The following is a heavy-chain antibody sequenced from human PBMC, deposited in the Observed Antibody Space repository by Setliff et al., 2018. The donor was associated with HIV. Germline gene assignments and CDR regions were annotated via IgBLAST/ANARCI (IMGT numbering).Heavy chain of an antibody. Sequence: TGGSLRLSCAASGFTFSSYSMNWVRQAPGKGLEWISYITSTGSTIFYADSVKGRFTISRDNAKNSLYLQMNSLRAEDTAVYYCARDAVAGPYWGQGTLVTVSS. D-gene: IGHD6-19*01. J-gene: IGHJ4*02. CDR1: GFTFSSYS. V-gene: IGHV3-48*04. CDR3: ARDAVAGPY. CDR2: ITSTGSTI.